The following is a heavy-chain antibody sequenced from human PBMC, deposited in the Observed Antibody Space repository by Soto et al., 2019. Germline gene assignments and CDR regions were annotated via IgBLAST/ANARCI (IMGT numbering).Heavy chain of an antibody. CDR3: VKVSYSSLTTLGSAFDV. V-gene: IGHV3-9*01. CDR2: ISWSGDNM. Sequence: QLVESGGGLVQPGRSLRLSCAASGFTFDDYAMHWVRQAPGKGLEWVSGISWSGDNMAYADSVKGRFITSRDNVKNSLYLQMNSLRVEDTALYPCVKVSYSSLTTLGSAFDVWGQGTMVTVS. CDR1: GFTFDDYA. D-gene: IGHD4-4*01. J-gene: IGHJ3*01.